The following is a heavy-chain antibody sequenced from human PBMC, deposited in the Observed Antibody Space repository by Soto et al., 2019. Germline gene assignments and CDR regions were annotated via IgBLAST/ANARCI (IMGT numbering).Heavy chain of an antibody. D-gene: IGHD3-10*01. J-gene: IGHJ4*02. CDR2: IYSGGYT. Sequence: EVQLVESGGGLIQPGGSLRLSCAVSGFTVSNNYMSWVRQAPGKGLEGVSVIYSGGYTAYGDSVKGRFTISRDNSKNPLFLQKNTLGAADPAVFSCARHPGGGGYWGQGTLVTVSS. V-gene: IGHV3-53*01. CDR1: GFTVSNNY. CDR3: ARHPGGGGY.